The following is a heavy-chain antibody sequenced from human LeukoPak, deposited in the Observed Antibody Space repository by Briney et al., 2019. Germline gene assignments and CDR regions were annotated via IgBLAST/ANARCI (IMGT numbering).Heavy chain of an antibody. V-gene: IGHV1-2*02. J-gene: IGHJ4*02. D-gene: IGHD3-10*01. CDR3: ARDRRNYYGSGSYGYFDY. Sequence: ASVKVSCKASGYTFTGYYMHWVRQAPGQGLEWMGWINPNSGGTNYAQKFQGRVTMTRDTSISTAYMELRSLRSDDTAVYYCARDRRNYYGSGSYGYFDYWGQGTLVTVSS. CDR2: INPNSGGT. CDR1: GYTFTGYY.